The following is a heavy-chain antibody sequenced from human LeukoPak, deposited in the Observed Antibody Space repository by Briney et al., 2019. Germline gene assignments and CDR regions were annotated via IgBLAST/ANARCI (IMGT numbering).Heavy chain of an antibody. J-gene: IGHJ5*02. V-gene: IGHV4-39*07. D-gene: IGHD3-3*01. Sequence: MASETLSLTCTVSGGSISSSSYYWGWIRQPPGKGLEWIGSIYYSGSTYYNPSLKSRVTISVDTSKNQFSLKLSSVTAADTAVYYCAREPAKTFYDFWSGSWGQGTLVTVSS. CDR2: IYYSGST. CDR1: GGSISSSSYY. CDR3: AREPAKTFYDFWSGS.